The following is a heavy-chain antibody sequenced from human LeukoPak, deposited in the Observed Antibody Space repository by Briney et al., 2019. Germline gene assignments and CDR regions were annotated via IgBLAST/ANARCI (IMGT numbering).Heavy chain of an antibody. Sequence: GGSLRLSCVASGFTFSYYSMNWVRQAPGKGLEWVSYINSISGEIWYADSVKGRFTISRDDAKNSLYLQMNSLRDEDTAVYHCARDHGYAFDYWGQGTLVAVSS. CDR3: ARDHGYAFDY. D-gene: IGHD5-12*01. CDR2: INSISGEI. V-gene: IGHV3-48*02. CDR1: GFTFSYYS. J-gene: IGHJ4*02.